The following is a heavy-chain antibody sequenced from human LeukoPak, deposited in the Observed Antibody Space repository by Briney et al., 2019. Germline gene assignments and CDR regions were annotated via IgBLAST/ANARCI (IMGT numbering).Heavy chain of an antibody. J-gene: IGHJ4*02. D-gene: IGHD1-26*01. Sequence: PGGSLRLSCAASGFTFSNHDMDWVRQAPGTGLEWVGRIRNKVNSYITEYAASVKGRFTISRHDSKNSLYLQMNSLKTDDTAVYYCTRLVGANYWGQGTLVTVSS. V-gene: IGHV3-72*01. CDR3: TRLVGANY. CDR2: IRNKVNSYIT. CDR1: GFTFSNHD.